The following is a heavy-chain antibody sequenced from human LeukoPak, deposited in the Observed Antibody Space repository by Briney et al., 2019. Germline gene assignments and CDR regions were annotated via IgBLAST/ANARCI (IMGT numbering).Heavy chain of an antibody. D-gene: IGHD4-17*01. CDR1: GYTLTELS. V-gene: IGHV1-24*01. Sequence: ASVKVSCKVSGYTLTELSMHWARQAPGKGLEWMGGFDPEDGETIYAQKFQGRVTMTEDTSTDTAYMELSSLRSEDTAVYYCARDGSEADGDHEHWGYWGQGTLVTVSS. J-gene: IGHJ4*02. CDR3: ARDGSEADGDHEHWGY. CDR2: FDPEDGET.